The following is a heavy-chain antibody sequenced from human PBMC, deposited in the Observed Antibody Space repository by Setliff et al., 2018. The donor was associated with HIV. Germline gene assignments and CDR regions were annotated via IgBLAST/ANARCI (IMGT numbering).Heavy chain of an antibody. Sequence: ASVKVSCKASGYTFTSYGISWVRQAPGQGLEWMGWISAYNGNTNYAQKLQGRVTMTTDTSTSTAYMELRSLRSDDTAVYYCARGSITMIVVVAHLGAFDIWGQGTVVTVSS. D-gene: IGHD3-22*01. V-gene: IGHV1-18*01. J-gene: IGHJ3*02. CDR2: ISAYNGNT. CDR1: GYTFTSYG. CDR3: ARGSITMIVVVAHLGAFDI.